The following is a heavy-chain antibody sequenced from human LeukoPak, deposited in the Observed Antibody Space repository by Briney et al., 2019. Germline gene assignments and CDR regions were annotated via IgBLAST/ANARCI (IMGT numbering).Heavy chain of an antibody. J-gene: IGHJ4*02. CDR2: FDPEDGET. D-gene: IGHD3-10*01. V-gene: IGHV1-24*01. Sequence: ASVKVSCKVSGYTLTELSMHWVRQAPGKGLEWMGGFDPEDGETIYAQKFQGRVTMTEDTSTDTAYMELSSLRSEDTAVYYCATSGTAMYYGSGSYTCWGQGTLVTVSS. CDR1: GYTLTELS. CDR3: ATSGTAMYYGSGSYTC.